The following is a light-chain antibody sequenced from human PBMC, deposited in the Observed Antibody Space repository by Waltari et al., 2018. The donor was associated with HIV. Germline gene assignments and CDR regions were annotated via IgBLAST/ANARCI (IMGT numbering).Light chain of an antibody. J-gene: IGLJ3*02. CDR1: SSNIGSNT. CDR2: SNK. CDR3: AAWDDSLNGRV. V-gene: IGLV1-44*01. Sequence: QSVLTQPPSASGTPGQRVTISCSGSSSNIGSNTVNWYQQLPGTAPKLLIYSNKQRPLGVPDRFSGSKSGTSASLAISGLQSEDEADYYCAAWDDSLNGRVFGGGTKLTVL.